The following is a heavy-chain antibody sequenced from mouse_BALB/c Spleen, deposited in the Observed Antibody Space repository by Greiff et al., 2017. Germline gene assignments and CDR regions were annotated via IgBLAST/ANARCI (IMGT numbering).Heavy chain of an antibody. Sequence: QVQLKQSGPGLVQPSQSLSITCTVSGFSLTSYGVHWVRQSPGKGLEWLGVIWSGGSTDYNAAFISRLSISKDNSKSQVFFKMNSLQANDTAIYYCARKGGYDGYYDAMDYWGQGTSVTVSS. CDR3: ARKGGYDGYYDAMDY. D-gene: IGHD2-3*01. V-gene: IGHV2-2*02. CDR1: GFSLTSYG. CDR2: IWSGGST. J-gene: IGHJ4*01.